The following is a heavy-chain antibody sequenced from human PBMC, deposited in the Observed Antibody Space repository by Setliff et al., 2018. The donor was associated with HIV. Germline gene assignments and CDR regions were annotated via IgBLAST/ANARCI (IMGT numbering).Heavy chain of an antibody. V-gene: IGHV4-31*03. D-gene: IGHD1-7*01. CDR3: ARNSKNWNYPVEYYDYYMDV. J-gene: IGHJ6*03. CDR1: GGSISTGDYY. Sequence: SETLSLTCTVSGGSISTGDYYWAWIRHYPGKGLEWIGYIHYSGSTYFNPSLKSRVTISLDTSKNQFSLKVSSMTAADTAVYYCARNSKNWNYPVEYYDYYMDVWGTGTTVTVSS. CDR2: IHYSGST.